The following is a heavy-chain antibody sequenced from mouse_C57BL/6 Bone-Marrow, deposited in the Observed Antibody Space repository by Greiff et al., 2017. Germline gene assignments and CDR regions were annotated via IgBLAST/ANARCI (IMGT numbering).Heavy chain of an antibody. Sequence: QVQLQQPGAELVMPGASVKLSCKASGYTFTSYWMHWVKQRPGPGLEWIGELDHSDSYTNYHQKFKGKSTLTVDKSSSTAYMQLSSLTSEDSAVYYCALYYYGSSYKDYFDYWGQGTTLTVSS. D-gene: IGHD1-1*01. J-gene: IGHJ2*01. CDR2: LDHSDSYT. CDR1: GYTFTSYW. CDR3: ALYYYGSSYKDYFDY. V-gene: IGHV1-69*01.